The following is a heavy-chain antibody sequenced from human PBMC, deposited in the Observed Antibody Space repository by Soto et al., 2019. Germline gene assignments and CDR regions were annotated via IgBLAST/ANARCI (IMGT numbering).Heavy chain of an antibody. CDR2: IYYSGST. V-gene: IGHV4-39*01. CDR3: ARFPLQIIAAAKR. D-gene: IGHD6-13*01. CDR1: GGSISSSSYY. J-gene: IGHJ4*02. Sequence: QLQLQESGPGLVKPSETLSLTCTVSGGSISSSSYYWGWIRQPPGKGLEWIGSIYYSGSTYYNPSLKSRVTISVDTSKNQFSLKLSSVTAADTAVYYCARFPLQIIAAAKRWGQGALVTVSS.